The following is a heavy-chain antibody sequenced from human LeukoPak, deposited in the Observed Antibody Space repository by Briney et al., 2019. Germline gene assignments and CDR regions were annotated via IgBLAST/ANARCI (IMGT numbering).Heavy chain of an antibody. Sequence: PGGSLRLSCAASGIAFRSFTMNWVRQAPGKGLEWVSSITPTSSPIFYADSVKGRFTISRDNAKNSLYLQMNSLRAEDTAVYHCATVYYDSSAYGDLDSWGQGTLVTVSS. CDR1: GIAFRSFT. CDR2: ITPTSSPI. D-gene: IGHD3-22*01. V-gene: IGHV3-21*01. J-gene: IGHJ4*02. CDR3: ATVYYDSSAYGDLDS.